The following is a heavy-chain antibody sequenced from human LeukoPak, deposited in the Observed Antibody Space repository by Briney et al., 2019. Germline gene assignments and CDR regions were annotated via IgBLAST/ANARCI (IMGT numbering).Heavy chain of an antibody. D-gene: IGHD3-10*01. Sequence: ASVKVSCKASGYTFTSYDINWVRQATGQGLEWMGWMNPNSGNTGYAQKFQGRVTMTRNTSISTAYMELSSLRSEDTAVYYCARAKMVRGVMLFDYWGQGTLVTVSS. CDR3: ARAKMVRGVMLFDY. V-gene: IGHV1-8*01. CDR2: MNPNSGNT. CDR1: GYTFTSYD. J-gene: IGHJ4*02.